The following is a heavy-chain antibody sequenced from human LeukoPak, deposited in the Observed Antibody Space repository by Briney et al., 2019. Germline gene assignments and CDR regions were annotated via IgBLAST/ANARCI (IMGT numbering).Heavy chain of an antibody. V-gene: IGHV1-18*01. Sequence: ASVKVSCKASGYTFNSYGISWVRQAPGQGLEWMGWISAYNGHTNYAQKFQGRVIMTTDTSTSTAYMDLRSLRSDDTAVYYCARVPSLRITMVRGVIIPPHYFDYWGQGTLVTVSS. CDR2: ISAYNGHT. J-gene: IGHJ4*02. CDR3: ARVPSLRITMVRGVIIPPHYFDY. CDR1: GYTFNSYG. D-gene: IGHD3-10*01.